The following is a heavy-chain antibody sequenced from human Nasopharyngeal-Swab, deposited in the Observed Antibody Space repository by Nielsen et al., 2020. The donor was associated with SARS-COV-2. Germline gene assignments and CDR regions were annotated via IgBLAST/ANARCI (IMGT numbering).Heavy chain of an antibody. CDR2: ISYDGSNK. D-gene: IGHD5-24*01. V-gene: IGHV3-30*18. CDR3: AKGLEMATADY. Sequence: GESLKISCAAPGSTFSSYGMHWVRQAPGKGLEWVAVISYDGSNKYYADSVKGRFTISRDNSRNTLYLQMNSLRAEDTAVYYCAKGLEMATADYWGQGTLVTVSS. CDR1: GSTFSSYG. J-gene: IGHJ4*02.